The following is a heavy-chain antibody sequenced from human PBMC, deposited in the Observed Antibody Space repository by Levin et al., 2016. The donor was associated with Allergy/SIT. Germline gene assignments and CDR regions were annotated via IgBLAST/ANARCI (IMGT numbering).Heavy chain of an antibody. CDR3: ARFYCTTGSCNYLAY. J-gene: IGHJ4*02. Sequence: SETLSLTCAVSGDPISSDGYSWSWSWIRQPPGKGLEWLGYMYQSGETYYSPSLKSRVTISLDRSKNQFSLKLTSVTAADTAIYYCARFYCTTGSCNYLAYWGQGILVSVTS. CDR2: MYQSGET. V-gene: IGHV4-30-2*02. CDR1: GDPISSDGYS. D-gene: IGHD1-1*01.